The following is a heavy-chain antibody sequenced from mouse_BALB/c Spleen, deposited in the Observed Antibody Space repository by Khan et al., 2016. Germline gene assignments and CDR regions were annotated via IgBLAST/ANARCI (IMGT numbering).Heavy chain of an antibody. V-gene: IGHV7-3*02. Sequence: EVELVESGGGLVQPGGSLRLSCATSGFTFTDYYMSWVRQPPGKALEWLGFIRNKAHGYTTVYSASVKGRFTISRDNSQSILYLQMHTLRAEDSATYYWARDLGPGFDYRGQGTTLTVSS. J-gene: IGHJ2*01. CDR3: ARDLGPGFDY. D-gene: IGHD4-1*01. CDR2: IRNKAHGYTT. CDR1: GFTFTDYY.